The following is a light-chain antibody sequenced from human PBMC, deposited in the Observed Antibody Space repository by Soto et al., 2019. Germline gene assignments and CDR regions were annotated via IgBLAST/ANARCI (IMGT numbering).Light chain of an antibody. Sequence: DIQMTQSPSTLSASVGDRVTITCRAGQSIGSRLAWYQQKPGKAPKLLIYDASSLERGFPSRFSGSGSGTEFTLTISSLQPDDFATYCCQQYDSYKSFGQGTKVEIK. CDR1: QSIGSR. J-gene: IGKJ1*01. CDR2: DAS. CDR3: QQYDSYKS. V-gene: IGKV1-5*01.